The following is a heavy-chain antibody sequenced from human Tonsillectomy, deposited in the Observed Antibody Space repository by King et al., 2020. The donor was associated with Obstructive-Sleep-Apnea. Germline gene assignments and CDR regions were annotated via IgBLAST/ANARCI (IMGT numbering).Heavy chain of an antibody. CDR2: ISSSGGTI. D-gene: IGHD3-22*01. V-gene: IGHV3-11*01. CDR3: AICLDYYDSSSYYSG. J-gene: IGHJ4*02. Sequence: VQLVESGGGLVKPGGSLRLSCAASGFTFSDYYMSWIRQAPGKGLEWVSYISSSGGTISYADSVKGRFTISRDNAKNSLYLQMNSLRAEDTAVYYCAICLDYYDSSSYYSGWGQGTLVTVSS. CDR1: GFTFSDYY.